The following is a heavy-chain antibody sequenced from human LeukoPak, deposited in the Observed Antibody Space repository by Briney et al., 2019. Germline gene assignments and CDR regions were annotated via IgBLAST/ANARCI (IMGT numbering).Heavy chain of an antibody. CDR2: ISSSSSYI. Sequence: GGSLRLSCAASGFTFSSYSMNWVRQAPGKGLEWVSSISSSSSYIYYADSVKGRFTISRDNAKNSLYLQMNSLRAEDTVVYYCAREVAAAGSVDYWGQGTLVTVSS. CDR3: AREVAAAGSVDY. D-gene: IGHD6-13*01. J-gene: IGHJ4*02. CDR1: GFTFSSYS. V-gene: IGHV3-21*01.